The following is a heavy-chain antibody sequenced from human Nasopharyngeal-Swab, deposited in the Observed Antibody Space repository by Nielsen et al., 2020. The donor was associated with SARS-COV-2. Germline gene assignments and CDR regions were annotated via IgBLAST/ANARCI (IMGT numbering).Heavy chain of an antibody. CDR2: IYSSGGT. Sequence: GRSLRLSCAASGFTVNSNFMTWVRQAPGKGLEWVSLIYSSGGTHYADSVKGRFTISRDNSNNTLYLQMNSLRPDDTAVYYCARDGYSYDDAFDIWRQGTLVTVSS. CDR1: GFTVNSNF. CDR3: ARDGYSYDDAFDI. V-gene: IGHV3-66*03. J-gene: IGHJ3*02. D-gene: IGHD5-18*01.